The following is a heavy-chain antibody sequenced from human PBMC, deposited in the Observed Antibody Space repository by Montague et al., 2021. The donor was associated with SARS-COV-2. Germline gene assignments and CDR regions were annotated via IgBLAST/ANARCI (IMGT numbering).Heavy chain of an antibody. CDR1: GGSISSSSYY. CDR2: IYYSGST. Sequence: TLSLTCTVSGGSISSSSYYWGWIRQPPGKGLEWIEYIYYSGSTYYNPSLKSRVTISVDTSKNQFSLKLSSATAADTAVYYCARAFDWLSITRYWYFDLWGRGTLVTVSS. J-gene: IGHJ2*01. CDR3: ARAFDWLSITRYWYFDL. D-gene: IGHD3-9*01. V-gene: IGHV4-30-4*08.